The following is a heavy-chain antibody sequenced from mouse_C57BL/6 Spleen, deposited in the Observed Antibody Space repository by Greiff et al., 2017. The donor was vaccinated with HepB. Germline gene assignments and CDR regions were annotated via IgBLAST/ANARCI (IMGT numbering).Heavy chain of an antibody. CDR1: GFSLTSYG. CDR2: IWGDGST. D-gene: IGHD2-4*01. V-gene: IGHV2-3*01. J-gene: IGHJ4*01. Sequence: VMLVESGPGLVAPSQSLSITCTVSGFSLTSYGVSWVRQPPGKGLEWLGVIWGDGSTTYHSALISRLSISKDNSKSQVFLKLNSLQTDDTATYYCAKKGIYYDYDAFYYYAMDYWGQGTSVTVSS. CDR3: AKKGIYYDYDAFYYYAMDY.